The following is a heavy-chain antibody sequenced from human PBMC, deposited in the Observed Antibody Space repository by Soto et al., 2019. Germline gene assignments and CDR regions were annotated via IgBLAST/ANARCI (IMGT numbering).Heavy chain of an antibody. D-gene: IGHD2-15*01. CDR1: GGSISSYY. V-gene: IGHV4-59*08. CDR3: ARHTPAISISDH. J-gene: IGHJ4*02. Sequence: SETLSLTCTVSGGSISSYYWSWIRQPPGKGLEWIGYIYYSGSTNYNPSLRSRVTISVDTSKNQFSLKLSSVTAADTAVYYCARHTPAISISDHWGQGTLVTVSS. CDR2: IYYSGST.